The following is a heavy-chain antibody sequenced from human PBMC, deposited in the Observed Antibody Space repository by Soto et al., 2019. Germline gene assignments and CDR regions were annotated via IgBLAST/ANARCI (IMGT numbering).Heavy chain of an antibody. Sequence: GGSLRLSCAASGFTVSSNYMSWVRQAPGKGLEWVSVIYSGVSTYYADSVKGRFTISRDNSKNTLYLQMNSLRAEDTAVYYCAKDPLKLYYYHILTGSIFPYGMDVWGKGTTVSV. CDR1: GFTVSSNY. V-gene: IGHV3-53*01. CDR3: AKDPLKLYYYHILTGSIFPYGMDV. CDR2: IYSGVST. J-gene: IGHJ6*04. D-gene: IGHD3-9*01.